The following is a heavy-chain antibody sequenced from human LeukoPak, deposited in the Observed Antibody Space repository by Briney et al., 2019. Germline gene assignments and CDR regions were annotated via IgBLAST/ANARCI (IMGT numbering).Heavy chain of an antibody. Sequence: SETLSLTCTVSGGSISSSSYYWGWIRQPPGKGLEWIGSIYYSGGTYYNPSLKSRVTISVDTSKNQFSLKLSSVTAADTAVYYCASTYFGSGSYPLDYWGQGTLVTVSS. CDR3: ASTYFGSGSYPLDY. CDR1: GGSISSSSYY. V-gene: IGHV4-39*01. CDR2: IYYSGGT. J-gene: IGHJ4*02. D-gene: IGHD3-10*01.